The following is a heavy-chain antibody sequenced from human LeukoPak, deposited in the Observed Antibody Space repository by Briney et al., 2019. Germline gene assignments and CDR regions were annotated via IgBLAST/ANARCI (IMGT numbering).Heavy chain of an antibody. CDR2: LYYSGST. V-gene: IGHV4-39*01. CDR3: ARHDCTTTSCLYFYGMDV. D-gene: IGHD2-2*01. Sequence: SETLSLTCTVSGGXISSSSHYWGWIRQPPGKRPEWIGSLYYSGSTYYNPSLKSRVTISVDTSKNQFSLKLSSVTATDTAAYYCARHDCTTTSCLYFYGMDVWGQGTTVTVSS. J-gene: IGHJ6*02. CDR1: GGXISSSSHY.